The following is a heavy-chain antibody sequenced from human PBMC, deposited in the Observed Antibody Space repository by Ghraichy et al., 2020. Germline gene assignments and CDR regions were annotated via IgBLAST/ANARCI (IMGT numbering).Heavy chain of an antibody. CDR1: GFTFSSYA. CDR3: AKTYLPVYYYYGMDV. J-gene: IGHJ6*02. D-gene: IGHD2-2*01. Sequence: GGSLRLSCAASGFTFSSYAMSWVRQAPGKGLEWVSAISGSGGSTYYADSVKGRFTISRDNSKNTLYLQMNSLRAEDTAVYYCAKTYLPVYYYYGMDVWGQGTTVTVSS. CDR2: ISGSGGST. V-gene: IGHV3-23*01.